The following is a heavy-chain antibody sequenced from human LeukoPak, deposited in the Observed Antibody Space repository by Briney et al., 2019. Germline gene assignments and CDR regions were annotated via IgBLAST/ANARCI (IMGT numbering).Heavy chain of an antibody. D-gene: IGHD3-3*01. CDR3: ASGPPFLKYFEY. Sequence: GGSLRLSCAGSGFTFRIYAMSWVRQAPGKGLEWVSAISVGAEYIFYADSVKGRFTISRDDSNNALYLQMHSLRAEDTALYYCASGPPFLKYFEYWGQGTLVTVSS. V-gene: IGHV3-23*01. CDR1: GFTFRIYA. CDR2: ISVGAEYI. J-gene: IGHJ4*02.